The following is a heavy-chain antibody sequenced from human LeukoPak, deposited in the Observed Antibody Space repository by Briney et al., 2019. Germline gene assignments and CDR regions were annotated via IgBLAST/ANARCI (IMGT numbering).Heavy chain of an antibody. CDR3: ARDGYYDILTGYRTSDGMDV. D-gene: IGHD3-9*01. Sequence: ASVKVSCKASGYTFTSYGISWVRQAPGQGLEWMGWISAYNGNTNYAQKLQGRVTMTTDTSTSTAYMELRSLRSDDTAVYYCARDGYYDILTGYRTSDGMDVWGQGTTVTVSS. CDR2: ISAYNGNT. CDR1: GYTFTSYG. J-gene: IGHJ6*02. V-gene: IGHV1-18*01.